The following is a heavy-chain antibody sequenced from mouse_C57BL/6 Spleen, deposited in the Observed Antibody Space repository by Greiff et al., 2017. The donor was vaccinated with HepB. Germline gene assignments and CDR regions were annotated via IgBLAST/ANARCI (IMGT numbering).Heavy chain of an antibody. CDR1: GFTFSSYA. CDR2: ISSGGDYI. D-gene: IGHD3-2*02. Sequence: DVQLVESGEGLVKPGGSLKLSCAASGFTFSSYAMSWVRQTPEKRLEWVAYISSGGDYIYYADTVKGRFTISRDNARNTLYLQMSSLKSEDTAMYYCTREGLRSTWFAYWGQGTLVTVSA. V-gene: IGHV5-9-1*02. J-gene: IGHJ3*01. CDR3: TREGLRSTWFAY.